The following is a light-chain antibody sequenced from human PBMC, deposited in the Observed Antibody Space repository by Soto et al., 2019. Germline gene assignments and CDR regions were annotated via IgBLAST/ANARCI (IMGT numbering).Light chain of an antibody. CDR3: CSHTSYNTRV. CDR2: EVS. V-gene: IGLV2-14*01. CDR1: SRDVGGYNY. J-gene: IGLJ1*01. Sequence: QSVLTQPASVSGSPGQSIAISCTGTSRDVGGYNYVSWYQQHPGKAPKLIIHEVSDRPSGISDRFSGSKSGNTASLTISGLQADDEADYSCCSHTSYNTRVFGTGTKLTV.